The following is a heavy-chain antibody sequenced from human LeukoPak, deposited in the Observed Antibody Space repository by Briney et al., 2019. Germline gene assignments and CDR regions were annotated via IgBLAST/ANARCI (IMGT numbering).Heavy chain of an antibody. CDR1: RYTLTSYY. CDR2: INPSGGST. D-gene: IGHD3-10*01. V-gene: IGHV1-46*01. CDR3: AREMVPQKGVGDFDY. J-gene: IGHJ4*02. Sequence: ASVTVSCKASRYTLTSYYMHWVRQAPGQGLEWMGIINPSGGSTSYVQKFQGSGTMTRDTSTSTVYMALSSLRYEDAAVYYCAREMVPQKGVGDFDYWGQGTLLTVSS.